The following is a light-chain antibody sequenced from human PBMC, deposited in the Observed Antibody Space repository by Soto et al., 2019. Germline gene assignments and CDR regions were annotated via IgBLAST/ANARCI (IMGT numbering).Light chain of an antibody. Sequence: TQSPSSLSASVGDRVTITCRASQSISSYLNWYQQKPGKAPNLLIYVASSLQSEVPSRFSGSGSGTDFTLTITSLQPEDFATYYCQQSYGTPITFGQGTRLEIK. CDR1: QSISSY. CDR2: VAS. V-gene: IGKV1-39*01. J-gene: IGKJ5*01. CDR3: QQSYGTPIT.